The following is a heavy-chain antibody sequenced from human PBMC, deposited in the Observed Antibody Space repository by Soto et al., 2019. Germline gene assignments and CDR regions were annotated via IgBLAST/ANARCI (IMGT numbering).Heavy chain of an antibody. V-gene: IGHV3-30-3*01. CDR3: AGGDNYYAMGV. CDR2: ISYDGSNN. Sequence: QLQLVESGGGVVQPGRSLRLSCAASGFTLSNYIMHWVRQAPGKGLEWVSFISYDGSNNGYADSLKGRFTISRDNSKNTLYLQLSSLTPEDMAVYYCAGGDNYYAMGVWGQGPTVTVSS. D-gene: IGHD2-15*01. J-gene: IGHJ6*02. CDR1: GFTLSNYI.